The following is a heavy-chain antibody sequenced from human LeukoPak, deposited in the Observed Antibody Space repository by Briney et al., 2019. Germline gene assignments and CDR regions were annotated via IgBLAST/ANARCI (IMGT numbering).Heavy chain of an antibody. Sequence: SETLSLTCAVSGGSISSSNWWSWVRQPPGKGLEWIGEIYHSGSTNYNPSLKSRVTISVDKSKNQFSLKLSSVTAADTAVYYCARDRGLKGYYGSGSYRSLSYWGQGTLVTVSS. CDR3: ARDRGLKGYYGSGSYRSLSY. CDR2: IYHSGST. D-gene: IGHD3-10*01. V-gene: IGHV4-4*02. J-gene: IGHJ4*02. CDR1: GGSISSSNW.